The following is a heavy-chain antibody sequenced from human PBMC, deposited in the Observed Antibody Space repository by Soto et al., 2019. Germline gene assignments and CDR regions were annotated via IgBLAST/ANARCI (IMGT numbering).Heavy chain of an antibody. CDR1: GGSFSGYY. Sequence: SETLSLTCAVYGGSFSGYYWSWIRQPPGKGLEWIGEINHSGSTNYNPSLKSRVTISVDTSKNQFSLKLSSVTAADTAVYYCARGRSNRSDYVWVIYCCWYYYRIVLCCQ. CDR2: INHSGST. D-gene: IGHD3-16*01. CDR3: ARGRSNRSDYVWVIYCCWYYYRIVL. V-gene: IGHV4-34*01. J-gene: IGHJ6*02.